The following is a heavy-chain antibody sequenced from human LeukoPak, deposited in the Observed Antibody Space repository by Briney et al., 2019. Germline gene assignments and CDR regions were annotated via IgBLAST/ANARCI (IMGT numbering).Heavy chain of an antibody. CDR1: GFTFSSYW. D-gene: IGHD4-17*01. J-gene: IGHJ3*02. CDR2: IKQDGSEK. Sequence: GGSLRLSCAASGFTFSSYWMSWVRQAPGKGLEWVANIKQDGSEKYYVDSVKGRFTISRDNAKNSLYLQMNSLRAEDTAVYYCASLYGDFVVPAFDIWGQGTMVTVSS. CDR3: ASLYGDFVVPAFDI. V-gene: IGHV3-7*01.